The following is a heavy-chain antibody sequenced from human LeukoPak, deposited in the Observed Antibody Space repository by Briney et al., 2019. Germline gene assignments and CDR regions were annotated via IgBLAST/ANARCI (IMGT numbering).Heavy chain of an antibody. D-gene: IGHD3-22*01. CDR1: GFSLSTTAMA. CDR3: AHRLSNPYYHDSRGSIFDA. Sequence: SGPTLVNPTQTLTLTCSFSGFSLSTTAMAVGWIRQPPGKTLEWLALIYWDDDKRYSPSLKSRLTITKATSRKQVVITITNMDPVDTATYYCAHRLSNPYYHDSRGSIFDAWGQGTLVTVSS. CDR2: IYWDDDK. V-gene: IGHV2-5*02. J-gene: IGHJ4*02.